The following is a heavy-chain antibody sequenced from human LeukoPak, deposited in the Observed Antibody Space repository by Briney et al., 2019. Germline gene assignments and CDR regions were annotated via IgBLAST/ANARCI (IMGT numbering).Heavy chain of an antibody. J-gene: IGHJ4*02. CDR2: INWNGGST. V-gene: IGHV3-20*04. CDR3: ARDYYDSSGYEVLYYFDY. D-gene: IGHD3-22*01. Sequence: GGSLSLSCAASGFTFDDYGMSWVRQAPGKGLEWVSGINWNGGSTGYADSVKGRFTISRDNTKNTLYLQMNSLRAEDTAVYYCARDYYDSSGYEVLYYFDYWGQGTLVTVSS. CDR1: GFTFDDYG.